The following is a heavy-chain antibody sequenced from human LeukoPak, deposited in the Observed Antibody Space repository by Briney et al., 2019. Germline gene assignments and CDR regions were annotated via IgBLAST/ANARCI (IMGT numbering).Heavy chain of an antibody. CDR1: GSTVSSYG. Sequence: ASVKVSCKASGSTVSSYGISWGRQSPGQGLEWLGWISAYNGKTIYAQKLHARVTMTTDTSTSTAYMKLRSLSSDDTAVYYCARVPQPGLWCIVRAIALDYWGQGTLVTVSS. CDR2: ISAYNGKT. CDR3: ARVPQPGLWCIVRAIALDY. J-gene: IGHJ4*02. V-gene: IGHV1-18*01. D-gene: IGHD1-26*01.